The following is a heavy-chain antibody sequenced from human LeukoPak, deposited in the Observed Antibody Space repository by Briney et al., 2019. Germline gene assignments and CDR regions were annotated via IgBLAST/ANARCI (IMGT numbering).Heavy chain of an antibody. CDR1: GFTFDDYA. D-gene: IGHD6-13*01. CDR2: ISWNSGSI. Sequence: GGSLRLSCAASGFTFDDYAMHRVRQAPGKGLEWVSGISWNSGSIGYADSVEGRFTISRDNAKNSLYLQMNSLRAEDTALYYCAKGISPRYSSSCEYWGQGTLVTVSS. CDR3: AKGISPRYSSSCEY. V-gene: IGHV3-9*01. J-gene: IGHJ4*02.